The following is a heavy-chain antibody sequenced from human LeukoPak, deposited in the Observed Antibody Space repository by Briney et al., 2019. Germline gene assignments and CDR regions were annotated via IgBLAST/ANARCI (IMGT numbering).Heavy chain of an antibody. CDR3: ARERYYYGSGSYGGFDP. J-gene: IGHJ5*02. CDR1: GGSISSGDYY. D-gene: IGHD3-10*01. Sequence: SETLSLTCTVSGGSISSGDYYWRWIRQPPGKGLEWIVYIYYSGSTYYNPSLKCRVTISVDTSKNQFSLKLSSVTAADTAVYYCARERYYYGSGSYGGFDPWGQGTLVTVSS. CDR2: IYYSGST. V-gene: IGHV4-30-4*01.